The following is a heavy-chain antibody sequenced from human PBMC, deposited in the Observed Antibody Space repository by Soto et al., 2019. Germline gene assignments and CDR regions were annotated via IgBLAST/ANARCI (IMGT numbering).Heavy chain of an antibody. D-gene: IGHD2-15*01. CDR2: ISGSGGST. CDR3: AKDRRAEDIVVVVAATRDAFDI. Sequence: EVQLLESGGSLVQPGGSMRLSCAASGFTFSSYAMSWVRQAPGKGLEWVSAISGSGGSTYYADSVKGRFTISRDNSKNTLYLQMNSLRAEDTAVYYCAKDRRAEDIVVVVAATRDAFDIWGQGTMVTVSS. J-gene: IGHJ3*02. CDR1: GFTFSSYA. V-gene: IGHV3-23*01.